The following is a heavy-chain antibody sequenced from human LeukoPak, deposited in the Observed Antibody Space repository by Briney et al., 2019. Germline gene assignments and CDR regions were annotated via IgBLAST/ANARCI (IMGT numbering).Heavy chain of an antibody. CDR2: ISSNGGSI. D-gene: IGHD4-23*01. V-gene: IGHV3-64*01. Sequence: GGSLRLSCAASGFTFSDYAMHWVRQAPGKELEYVSAISSNGGSIHYANSVKGRFTISRDNSKNTLYLQMNSLRAEDTAVYYCARSSNDYGGNFYFDYWGQGTLVTVSS. CDR1: GFTFSDYA. CDR3: ARSSNDYGGNFYFDY. J-gene: IGHJ4*02.